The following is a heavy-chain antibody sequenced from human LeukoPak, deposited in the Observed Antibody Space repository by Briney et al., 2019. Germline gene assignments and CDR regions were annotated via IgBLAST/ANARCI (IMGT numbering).Heavy chain of an antibody. J-gene: IGHJ5*02. D-gene: IGHD2-2*01. CDR2: INSDGSST. V-gene: IGHV3-74*01. CDR1: GFTFSSYW. CDR3: ARGCIVVVPAANNWFDP. Sequence: GGSLRLSCAASGFTFSSYWMHWVRQAPGKGLVWVSRINSDGSSTSYADSVKGRFTISRDNAKNTLYLQMNSLRAEDTAVYYCARGCIVVVPAANNWFDPWGQGTLVTVSS.